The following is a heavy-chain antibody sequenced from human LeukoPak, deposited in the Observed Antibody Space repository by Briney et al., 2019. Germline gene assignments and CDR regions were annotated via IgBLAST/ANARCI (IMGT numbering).Heavy chain of an antibody. D-gene: IGHD1-26*01. CDR2: MNPNSGNT. CDR3: AKDLRGGGSYDFDY. V-gene: IGHV1-8*01. Sequence: ASVKVSCKASGYTFTTYDINWVRQATGQGLEWMGWMNPNSGNTGYAQKFQGRVTMTRITSISTAYMELSSLRSEDTAVYYCAKDLRGGGSYDFDYWGQGTLVTVSS. CDR1: GYTFTTYD. J-gene: IGHJ4*02.